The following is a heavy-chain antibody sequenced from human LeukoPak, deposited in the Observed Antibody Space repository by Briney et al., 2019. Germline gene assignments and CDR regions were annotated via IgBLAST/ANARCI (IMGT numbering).Heavy chain of an antibody. V-gene: IGHV3-23*01. D-gene: IGHD5-12*01. J-gene: IGHJ4*02. Sequence: GGSLRLSCSASGFSFRSFGMSWVRQAPGKGLEWVSVISGLGDSTNYAESVKGRFTISRDNSKNTVYLLMNSLRGEDTAVYYCAKGPAKYRGYDYFEYWRQGTLVTVSS. CDR1: GFSFRSFG. CDR3: AKGPAKYRGYDYFEY. CDR2: ISGLGDST.